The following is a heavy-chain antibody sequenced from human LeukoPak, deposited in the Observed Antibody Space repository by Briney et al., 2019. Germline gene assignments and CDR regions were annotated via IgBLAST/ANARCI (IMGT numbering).Heavy chain of an antibody. V-gene: IGHV1-2*02. CDR1: GYTFTGYY. Sequence: ASVKVSCKASGYTFTGYYMHWVRQAPGQGLEWMGWINPNSGGTNYAQKFQGRVTMTRDTSISTAYMELSRLRSDDTAVYYCARDMIAAAGIWYYYYYMDVWGKGTTVTVSS. J-gene: IGHJ6*03. D-gene: IGHD6-13*01. CDR3: ARDMIAAAGIWYYYYYMDV. CDR2: INPNSGGT.